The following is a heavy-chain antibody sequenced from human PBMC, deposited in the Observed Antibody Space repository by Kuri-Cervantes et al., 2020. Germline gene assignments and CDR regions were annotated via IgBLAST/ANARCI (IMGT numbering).Heavy chain of an antibody. Sequence: GESLKISCAASGFTFSNAWMSWVRQAPGKGLEWVSSISSSSSYIYYADSVKGRFTISRDNAKNSLYLQMNSLRAEDTAVYYCARAPDSSGWYGFDYWGQGTLVTVSS. CDR2: ISSSSSYI. CDR3: ARAPDSSGWYGFDY. J-gene: IGHJ4*02. CDR1: GFTFSNAW. V-gene: IGHV3-21*01. D-gene: IGHD6-19*01.